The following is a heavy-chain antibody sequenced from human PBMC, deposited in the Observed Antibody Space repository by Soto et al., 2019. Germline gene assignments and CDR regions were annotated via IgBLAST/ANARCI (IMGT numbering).Heavy chain of an antibody. CDR2: IYYSGST. V-gene: IGHV4-59*01. CDR1: GGSISSYY. J-gene: IGHJ4*02. Sequence: SESLSLTCTVSGGSISSYYWSGFRQPPGKGLEWIGYIYYSGSTNYNPSPKSRVTISVDTSKNQFSLKLSSVTAADTAVYYCARGVGYCSGGSCYRYYGDDWGQGTLVTV. CDR3: ARGVGYCSGGSCYRYYGDD. D-gene: IGHD2-15*01.